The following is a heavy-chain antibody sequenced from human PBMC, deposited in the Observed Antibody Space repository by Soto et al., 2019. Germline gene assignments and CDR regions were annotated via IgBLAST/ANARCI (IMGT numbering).Heavy chain of an antibody. V-gene: IGHV3-23*01. CDR2: ISGSDGST. CDR1: GFTFSSYG. Sequence: EVQLLDSGGGLVQPGGSLRLSCAASGFTFSSYGMSWVRQAPGKGLEWVSVISGSDGSTYYADSVKGRFPISRDNSKNALYLQMNSLRDEDTAVYYCAKRRSSGHDFGYWGQGTLVTVAS. J-gene: IGHJ4*02. CDR3: AKRRSSGHDFGY. D-gene: IGHD3-22*01.